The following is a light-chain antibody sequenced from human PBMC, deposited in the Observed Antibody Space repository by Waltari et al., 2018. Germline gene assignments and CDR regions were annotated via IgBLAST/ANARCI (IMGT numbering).Light chain of an antibody. J-gene: IGKJ3*01. Sequence: DIQVTDSPSSLSASVVDRVPITCRASQSISSYLNWYQQKPGKAPKLLIYAASSLQSGVPSRFSGSGSGTDFTLTISSLQPEDFATYYCQQSYSTPRFTFGPGTKVDIK. CDR3: QQSYSTPRFT. CDR1: QSISSY. CDR2: AAS. V-gene: IGKV1-39*01.